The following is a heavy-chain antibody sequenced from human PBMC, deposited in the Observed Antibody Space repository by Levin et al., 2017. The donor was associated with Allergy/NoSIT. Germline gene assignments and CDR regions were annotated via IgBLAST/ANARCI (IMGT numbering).Heavy chain of an antibody. CDR3: ARDGPPYCSGGSCYSAGAFDI. CDR1: GFTFSSYG. CDR2: IWYDGSNK. V-gene: IGHV3-33*01. Sequence: PGGSLRLSCAASGFTFSSYGMHWVRQAPGKGLEWVAVIWYDGSNKYYADSVKGRFTISRDNSKNTLYLQMNSLRAEDTAVYYCARDGPPYCSGGSCYSAGAFDIWGQGTMVTVSS. D-gene: IGHD2-15*01. J-gene: IGHJ3*02.